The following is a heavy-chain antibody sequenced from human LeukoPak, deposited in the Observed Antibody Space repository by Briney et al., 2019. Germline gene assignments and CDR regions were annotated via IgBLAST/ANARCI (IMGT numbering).Heavy chain of an antibody. CDR2: IYPGDSDT. V-gene: IGHV5-51*01. J-gene: IGHJ4*02. D-gene: IGHD1-26*01. CDR1: GYSFTSYW. CDR3: ARSSTTLWELFDY. Sequence: GESLKISCKGSGYSFTSYWVGWVRQMPGKGLEWMGIIYPGDSDTRYSPSFQGQVTISADKSISTAHLQWSSLKASDTAMYYCARSSTTLWELFDYWGQGTLVTVSS.